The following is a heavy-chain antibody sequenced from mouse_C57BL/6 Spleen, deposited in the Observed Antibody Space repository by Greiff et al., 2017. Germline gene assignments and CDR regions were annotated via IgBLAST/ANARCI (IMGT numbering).Heavy chain of an antibody. J-gene: IGHJ1*03. CDR3: ARSLYDYDGYWYFDV. D-gene: IGHD2-4*01. Sequence: EVKLEESGGGLVQPGGSLSLSCAASGFTFTDYYMSWVRQPPGKALEWLGFIRNKANGYTTEYSASVKGRFTISRDNSQSILYLQMNALRAEDSATYYCARSLYDYDGYWYFDVWGTGTTVTVSS. V-gene: IGHV7-3*01. CDR1: GFTFTDYY. CDR2: IRNKANGYTT.